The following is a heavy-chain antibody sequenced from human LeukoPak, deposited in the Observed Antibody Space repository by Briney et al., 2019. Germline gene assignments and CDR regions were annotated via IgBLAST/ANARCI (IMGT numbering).Heavy chain of an antibody. CDR3: ATIAAGRVDPDY. J-gene: IGHJ4*02. D-gene: IGHD6-25*01. Sequence: SETLSLTCTVSGGSIDYYYWSWIRQPAGKGLEWIGRIYYTGSTDSNPSLKSRVNMSVDKSKNQFSLKLSSVTAADTAVYYCATIAAGRVDPDYWGQGTLVTVSS. V-gene: IGHV4-4*07. CDR1: GGSIDYYY. CDR2: IYYTGST.